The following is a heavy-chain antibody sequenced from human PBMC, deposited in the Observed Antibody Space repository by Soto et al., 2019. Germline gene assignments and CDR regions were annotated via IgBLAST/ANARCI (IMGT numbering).Heavy chain of an antibody. J-gene: IGHJ4*02. CDR3: VRMGPRAAGQSD. V-gene: IGHV3-11*01. CDR1: RFTFSDYD. CDR2: VSSSGTTM. D-gene: IGHD6-13*01. Sequence: QVQLAESGGGLVEPGGNLRISCAASRFTFSDYDMNWIRQSPGKGLEWVSLVSSSGTTMYFADSVKCRFTISRDSAKNALLVQRMRPRADGTSVYYCVRMGPRAAGQSDWGQGTLVTVSS.